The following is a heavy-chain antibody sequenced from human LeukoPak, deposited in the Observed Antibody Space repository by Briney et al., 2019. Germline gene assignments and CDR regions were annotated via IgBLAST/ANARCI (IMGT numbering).Heavy chain of an antibody. V-gene: IGHV3-7*01. D-gene: IGHD1-1*01. CDR3: ARDKIEGPTKLDY. CDR2: IKQDESEK. Sequence: GGSLRLSCEASGFTFSSYWMSWVRQAPGKGLEWVANIKQDESEKYYVDSLKGRFTISRDNAKNSLYLQMNSLRAEDTAVYYCARDKIEGPTKLDYWGQGILVAVSS. J-gene: IGHJ4*02. CDR1: GFTFSSYW.